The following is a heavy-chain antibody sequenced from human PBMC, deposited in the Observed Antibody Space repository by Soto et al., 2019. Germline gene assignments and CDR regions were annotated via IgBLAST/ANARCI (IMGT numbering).Heavy chain of an antibody. V-gene: IGHV4-30-4*01. CDR2: IYYSGNT. J-gene: IGHJ6*02. CDR3: ARDGRPYYYYYGLGV. CDR1: GGSISSGDYY. Sequence: TLSVGCPVSGGSISSGDYYWSWVPQPPGKGLEWIGYIYYSGNTDYNPSLKSRVTIFVDTSKNQFSLKLSSVTAADTAVYFCARDGRPYYYYYGLGVWGQGTTVTVSS.